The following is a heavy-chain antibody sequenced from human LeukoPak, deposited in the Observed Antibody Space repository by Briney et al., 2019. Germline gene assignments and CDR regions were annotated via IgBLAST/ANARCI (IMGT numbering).Heavy chain of an antibody. V-gene: IGHV3-23*01. D-gene: IGHD2-15*01. CDR2: ISGGGAST. CDR1: GFTFSHYA. CDR3: AKDTYTHSCTCYLYYFDY. Sequence: GFLRLCCAADGFTFSHYARTLVRHARGEGLEWVSGISGGGASTHYADSVKGRFTSSRDNSKNTLYLQMNSLRAEDTAIYYCAKDTYTHSCTCYLYYFDYWGQGTLVTVSS. J-gene: IGHJ4*02.